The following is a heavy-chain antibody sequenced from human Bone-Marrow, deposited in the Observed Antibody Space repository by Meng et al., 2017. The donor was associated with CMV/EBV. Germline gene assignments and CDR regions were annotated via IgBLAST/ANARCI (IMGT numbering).Heavy chain of an antibody. CDR1: GFTFGDYA. J-gene: IGHJ4*02. Sequence: GESLKISCTASGFTFGDYAMSWVRQAPGKGLEWVGFIRSKAYGGTTEYAASVKGRFTISRDDSKSIAYLQMNSLKTEDTAVYYCTRAQYYYDSSGYLYWVQGTLVTVSS. D-gene: IGHD3-22*01. V-gene: IGHV3-49*04. CDR3: TRAQYYYDSSGYLY. CDR2: IRSKAYGGTT.